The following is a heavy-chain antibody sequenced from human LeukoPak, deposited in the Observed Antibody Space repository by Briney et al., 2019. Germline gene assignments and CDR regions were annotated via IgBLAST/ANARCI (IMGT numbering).Heavy chain of an antibody. D-gene: IGHD3-3*01. J-gene: IGHJ4*02. CDR1: GFTFSSHS. Sequence: PGGSLRLSCAASGFTFSSHSMNWVRQAPGKGLEWVSSISSSSSYIYYADSVKGRFTISRDNAKNSLYLQMNSLRAEDTAVYYCARDRAPYYDFWSGYSLNDYWGQGTLVTVSS. CDR3: ARDRAPYYDFWSGYSLNDY. V-gene: IGHV3-21*01. CDR2: ISSSSSYI.